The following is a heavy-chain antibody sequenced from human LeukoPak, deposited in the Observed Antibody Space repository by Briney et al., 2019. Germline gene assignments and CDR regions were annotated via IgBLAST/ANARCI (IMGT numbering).Heavy chain of an antibody. D-gene: IGHD6-19*01. CDR2: ISGSDSST. CDR3: AKGGIRSGWTADY. V-gene: IGHV3-23*01. Sequence: PGGSLRLSCAASGFTFSNYAMSWVRQAPGKGLEWVSAISGSDSSTYYADSVKGRFAISRDNSKNTLFLQMNSLRGEDTAVYYCAKGGIRSGWTADYWGQGTLVTVSS. J-gene: IGHJ4*02. CDR1: GFTFSNYA.